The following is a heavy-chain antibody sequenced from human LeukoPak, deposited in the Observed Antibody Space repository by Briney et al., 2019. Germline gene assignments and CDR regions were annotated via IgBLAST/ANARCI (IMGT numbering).Heavy chain of an antibody. CDR2: INRDGSNT. J-gene: IGHJ4*02. CDR1: GFTFSIYW. D-gene: IGHD1-1*01. CDR3: ARDYWNGLDY. Sequence: GGSLRLSCTASGFTFSIYWMHWVRQAPGKGLVWVSRINRDGSNTRYADSVKGPFNIYRDNGKNTLDLQMNSLRAEDTAVYYCARDYWNGLDYWGQGTLVTVSS. V-gene: IGHV3-74*01.